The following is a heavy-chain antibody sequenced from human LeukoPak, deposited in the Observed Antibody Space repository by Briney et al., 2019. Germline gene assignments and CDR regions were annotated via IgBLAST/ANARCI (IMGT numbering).Heavy chain of an antibody. V-gene: IGHV4-30-2*01. J-gene: IGHJ4*02. CDR1: GGSISSGGYY. CDR3: AREHSGYDSFDY. CDR2: IYHSGST. Sequence: SETLSLTCTVSGGSISSGGYYWSWIRQPPGKGLEWIGYIYHSGSTYYNPSLKSRVTISVDRPKNQFSLKLSSVTAADTAVYYCAREHSGYDSFDYWGQGTLVTVSS. D-gene: IGHD5-12*01.